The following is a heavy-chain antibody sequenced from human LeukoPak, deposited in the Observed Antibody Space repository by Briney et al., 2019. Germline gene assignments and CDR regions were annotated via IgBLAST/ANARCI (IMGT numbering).Heavy chain of an antibody. Sequence: SETLSLTCAVYGGSFSGYYWSWIRQPPGKGLEWIGEINHSGSTNYNPSLKSRVTISVDTSKNQFSLKLSSVTAADTAVYHCARGRTGTSRKASFDYWGQGTLVTVSS. V-gene: IGHV4-34*01. J-gene: IGHJ4*02. CDR1: GGSFSGYY. CDR2: INHSGST. D-gene: IGHD1-7*01. CDR3: ARGRTGTSRKASFDY.